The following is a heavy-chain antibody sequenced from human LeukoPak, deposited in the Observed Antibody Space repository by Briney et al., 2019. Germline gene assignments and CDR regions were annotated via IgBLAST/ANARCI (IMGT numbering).Heavy chain of an antibody. CDR2: IYTSGST. J-gene: IGHJ3*02. V-gene: IGHV4-4*07. CDR3: ARVFRPDDDYGDYSPLDAFDI. CDR1: GGSISSYY. D-gene: IGHD4-17*01. Sequence: PSETLSLTCTVSGGSISSYYWSWIRQPAGKGLKWIGRIYTSGSTNYNPSLKSRVTMSVDTSKNQFSLKLSSVTAADTAVYYCARVFRPDDDYGDYSPLDAFDIWGQGTMVTVSS.